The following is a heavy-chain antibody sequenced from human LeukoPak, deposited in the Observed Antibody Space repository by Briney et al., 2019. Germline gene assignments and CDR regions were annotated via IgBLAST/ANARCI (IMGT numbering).Heavy chain of an antibody. J-gene: IGHJ4*02. CDR1: GGTFSSYA. CDR3: ARDNPPFCNGGTCYSY. D-gene: IGHD2-15*01. Sequence: ASVKVSCKASGGTFSSYAISWVRQAPGQGLEWMGRIIPIINIANYAQKFQGRVTIIADESTSTAYMELSSLRSEDTAVYYCARDNPPFCNGGTCYSYWGQGTLVTVSS. CDR2: IIPIINIA. V-gene: IGHV1-69*04.